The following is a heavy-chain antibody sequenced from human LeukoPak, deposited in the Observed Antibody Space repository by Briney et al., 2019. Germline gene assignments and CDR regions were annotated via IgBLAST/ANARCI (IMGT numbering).Heavy chain of an antibody. CDR1: GGSISNHY. Sequence: SETLSLTCTVSGGSISNHYLSWIRQPPGKGLDWIGYIYYSGSTNYNPSLKSRVTISVDTSKNQFSLKLSSVTAADTAVYYCARAGYYYDRSGYWRDYYFAYWGQGTLVTVSS. CDR3: ARAGYYYDRSGYWRDYYFAY. J-gene: IGHJ4*02. CDR2: IYYSGST. D-gene: IGHD3-22*01. V-gene: IGHV4-59*11.